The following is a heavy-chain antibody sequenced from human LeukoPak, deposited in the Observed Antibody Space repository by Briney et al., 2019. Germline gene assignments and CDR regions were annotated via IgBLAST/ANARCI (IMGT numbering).Heavy chain of an antibody. CDR1: GYTFTGYY. D-gene: IGHD4-17*01. J-gene: IGHJ4*02. CDR3: AREMNYDDYRTSDY. Sequence: ASVNVSCKASGYTFTGYYMHWVRQAPGQGFEWMGRIDSNSGGTNYAQNFQGRVTMTRDTSISTVYMELISLRSDDTAVYYCAREMNYDDYRTSDYWGQGTLVTVSS. CDR2: IDSNSGGT. V-gene: IGHV1-2*02.